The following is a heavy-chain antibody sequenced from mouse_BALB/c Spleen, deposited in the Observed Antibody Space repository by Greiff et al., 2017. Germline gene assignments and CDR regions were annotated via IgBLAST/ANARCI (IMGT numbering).Heavy chain of an antibody. Sequence: EVHLVESGGGLVQPGGSRKLSCAASGFTFSSFGMHWVRQAPEKGLEWVAYISSGSSTIYYADTVKGRFTISRDNPKNTLFLQMTSLRSEDTAMYYCTRSYYGSSRYFDVWGAGTTVTVSS. CDR2: ISSGSSTI. CDR1: GFTFSSFG. V-gene: IGHV5-17*02. D-gene: IGHD1-1*01. J-gene: IGHJ1*01. CDR3: TRSYYGSSRYFDV.